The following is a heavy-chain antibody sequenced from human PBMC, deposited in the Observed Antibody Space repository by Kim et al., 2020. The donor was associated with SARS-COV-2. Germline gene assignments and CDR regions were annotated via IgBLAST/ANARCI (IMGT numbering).Heavy chain of an antibody. CDR1: GFTVSDNY. D-gene: IGHD1-1*01. V-gene: IGHV3-66*01. CDR3: GGETTVGVPLSDP. J-gene: IGHJ5*02. Sequence: GGSLRLSCAASGFTVSDNYMSWVRQAPGKRLEWVAVFYSGAGSYYADSVKGRFTISRDTFKNTVFLEMNSLTAEDTAIYYCGGETTVGVPLSDPWGQANL. CDR2: FYSGAGS.